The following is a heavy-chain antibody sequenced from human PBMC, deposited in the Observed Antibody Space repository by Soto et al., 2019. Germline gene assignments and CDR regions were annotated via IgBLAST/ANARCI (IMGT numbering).Heavy chain of an antibody. CDR1: GASMSNYY. V-gene: IGHV4-59*01. D-gene: IGHD3-16*01. CDR2: VYYSGST. J-gene: IGHJ4*02. Sequence: SETLSLTCTVSGASMSNYYGSWMRQPPGKGLEHIGYVYYSGSTNYSPSLKSRVTIALDTSNNQFSLNLNSVTAADTAIYYCARSGHTFGGVVWGPGILVTVSS. CDR3: ARSGHTFGGVV.